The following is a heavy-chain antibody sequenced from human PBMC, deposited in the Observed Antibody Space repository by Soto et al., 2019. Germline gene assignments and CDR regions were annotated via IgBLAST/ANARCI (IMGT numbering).Heavy chain of an antibody. CDR3: VKGGTYFDY. J-gene: IGHJ4*02. D-gene: IGHD1-1*01. CDR2: IDSDGSST. Sequence: EVQLVESGGGLVQPGGSLRLSCAASGFTFNSYWMHWVRQAPGKGLVWVSRIDSDGSSTSYADSVKGRFTISRDNAKNTLYLQMNSLGADDTGVYYCVKGGTYFDYWGQGTLVTVSS. CDR1: GFTFNSYW. V-gene: IGHV3-74*01.